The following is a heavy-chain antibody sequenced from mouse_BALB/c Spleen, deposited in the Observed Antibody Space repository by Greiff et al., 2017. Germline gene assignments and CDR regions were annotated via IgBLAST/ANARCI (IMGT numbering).Heavy chain of an antibody. CDR2: IDPANGNT. J-gene: IGHJ2*01. V-gene: IGHV14-3*02. D-gene: IGHD1-2*01. Sequence: VQLQQSGAELVKPGASVKLSCTASGFNIKDTYMHWVKQRPEQGLEWIGRIDPANGNTKYDPKFQGKATITADTSSNTAYLQLSSLTSEDTAVYYCARSGGTHYYGYDYWGQGTTLTVSS. CDR1: GFNIKDTY. CDR3: ARSGGTHYYGYDY.